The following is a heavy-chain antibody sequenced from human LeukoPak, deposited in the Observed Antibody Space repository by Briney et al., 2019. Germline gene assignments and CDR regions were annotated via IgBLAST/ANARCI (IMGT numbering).Heavy chain of an antibody. CDR1: GFTFKNYA. CDR3: ARDAPALSIFEADFDF. V-gene: IGHV3-23*01. D-gene: IGHD3-3*01. CDR2: IYGSGVSI. Sequence: GGSLRLSSVASGFTFKNYAMDWARQAPGKGLEWLATIYGSGVSISYADSVKGRFTISRDNAKNSLYLQMDSLRAEDTAVYYCARDAPALSIFEADFDFWGPGTLVTVSS. J-gene: IGHJ4*02.